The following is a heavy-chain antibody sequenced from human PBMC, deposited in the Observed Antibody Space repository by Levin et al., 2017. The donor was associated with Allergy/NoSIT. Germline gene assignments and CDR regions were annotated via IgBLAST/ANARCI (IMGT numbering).Heavy chain of an antibody. CDR1: GYSFTSYD. Sequence: LGESLKISCKASGYSFTSYDINWVRQATGQGLEWMGWMNPDSGSAGYAQKFQGRVTMTRNTSITTAYMELSSLRSEDTAVYYCVRAGGYSAYHWGQGTLVTVSS. CDR2: MNPDSGSA. D-gene: IGHD5-12*01. J-gene: IGHJ4*02. V-gene: IGHV1-8*01. CDR3: VRAGGYSAYH.